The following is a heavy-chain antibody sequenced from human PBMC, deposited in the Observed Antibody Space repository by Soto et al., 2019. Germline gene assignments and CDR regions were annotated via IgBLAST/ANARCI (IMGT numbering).Heavy chain of an antibody. J-gene: IGHJ6*02. V-gene: IGHV1-2*04. CDR3: ARATRPSGFIVVVPAAISSRYYYGMDV. Sequence: GASVKVSCKASGYTFTGYYMHWVRQAPGQGLEWMGWINPNSGGTNYAQKFQGWVTMTRDTSISTAYMELSRLRSDDTAVYYCARATRPSGFIVVVPAAISSRYYYGMDVWGQGTTVTVSS. CDR1: GYTFTGYY. D-gene: IGHD2-2*01. CDR2: INPNSGGT.